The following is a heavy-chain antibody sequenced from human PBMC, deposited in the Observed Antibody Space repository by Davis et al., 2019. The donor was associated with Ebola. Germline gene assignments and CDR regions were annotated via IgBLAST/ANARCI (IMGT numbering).Heavy chain of an antibody. Sequence: GESLKISCVVSGLTFTHYWMNWVRQASGKGLEWVANVKQDGSDTYYVDSVKGRFIISRDNTKNSIYLEMNDLRVDDTAVYYCATLPGGRGMDVWGQGTTVTVSS. CDR2: VKQDGSDT. J-gene: IGHJ6*02. V-gene: IGHV3-7*01. CDR1: GLTFTHYW. D-gene: IGHD3-10*01. CDR3: ATLPGGRGMDV.